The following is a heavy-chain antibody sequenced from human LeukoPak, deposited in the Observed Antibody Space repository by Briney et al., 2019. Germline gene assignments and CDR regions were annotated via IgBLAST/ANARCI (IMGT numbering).Heavy chain of an antibody. V-gene: IGHV3-23*01. J-gene: IGHJ5*02. D-gene: IGHD2-21*02. CDR1: GCTFTRYA. Sequence: GRSLRLSCAASGCTFTRYALRWVHQAPGKGLEWVSAISISGDGTYCADSVKGRFTISRDNSRNMLFLQMNSLTTEDTAVYYCAKDLLFPKFGSESWGQGTLVTVSS. CDR3: AKDLLFPKFGSES. CDR2: ISISGDGT.